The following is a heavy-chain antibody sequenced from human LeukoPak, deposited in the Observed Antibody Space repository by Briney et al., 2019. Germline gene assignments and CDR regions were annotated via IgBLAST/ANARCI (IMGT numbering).Heavy chain of an antibody. D-gene: IGHD2-15*01. Sequence: GGSLRLSCAISGFVFADCPINWVRQAPGKGLEWISHIRISRGITTVNYADSVNGRFSISRDNAKNSLYLQMNSLRAEDTAVYYCARDSFPSDYCSGGSCFWDYWGQGTLVTVSS. J-gene: IGHJ4*02. V-gene: IGHV3-48*04. CDR2: IRISRGITTV. CDR3: ARDSFPSDYCSGGSCFWDY. CDR1: GFVFADCP.